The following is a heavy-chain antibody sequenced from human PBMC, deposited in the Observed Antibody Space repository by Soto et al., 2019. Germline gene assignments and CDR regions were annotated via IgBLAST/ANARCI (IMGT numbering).Heavy chain of an antibody. CDR2: IRNKQNSRTT. D-gene: IGHD4-4*01. CDR3: TMTTGGKGDFDF. CDR1: GFTFSDYY. V-gene: IGHV3-72*01. Sequence: EVQLVESGGGLVQPGGSLRLSCLASGFTFSDYYMDWVRQAPGKGLEWVGRIRNKQNSRTTEYAASVRGRFTISRDDSESSLYLQMNSLQIEDTAVYYCTMTTGGKGDFDFWGQGTLVTVSS. J-gene: IGHJ4*02.